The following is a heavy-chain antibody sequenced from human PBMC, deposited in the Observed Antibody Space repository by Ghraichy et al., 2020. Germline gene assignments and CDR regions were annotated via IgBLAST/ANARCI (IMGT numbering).Heavy chain of an antibody. J-gene: IGHJ3*02. Sequence: GGSLRLSCAASGFTVSSNYMSWVRQAPGKGLEWVSVIYSGGSTYYADSVKGRFTISRDNSKNTLYLQMNSLRAEDTAVYYCARLKYYDSSGYYFHPRGGVVSGAFDIWGQGTMVTVSS. CDR2: IYSGGST. D-gene: IGHD3-22*01. CDR1: GFTVSSNY. V-gene: IGHV3-66*04. CDR3: ARLKYYDSSGYYFHPRGGVVSGAFDI.